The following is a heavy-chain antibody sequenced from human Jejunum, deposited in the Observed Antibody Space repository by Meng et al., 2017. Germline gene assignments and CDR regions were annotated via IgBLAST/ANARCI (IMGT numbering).Heavy chain of an antibody. CDR1: GYTFTDFY. CDR3: ATENNMYGDTFDM. V-gene: IGHV1-2*02. Sequence: QGQLVKSGADMKKPGASGKVSCKASGYTFTDFYIHWVRQAPGQGLEWMGWMNPHSGDINYAQRFQGRVTLTRDTSISTAYMELRRLRSDDTAMYYCATENNMYGDTFDMWGQGTMVTVSS. D-gene: IGHD3-10*02. CDR2: MNPHSGDI. J-gene: IGHJ3*02.